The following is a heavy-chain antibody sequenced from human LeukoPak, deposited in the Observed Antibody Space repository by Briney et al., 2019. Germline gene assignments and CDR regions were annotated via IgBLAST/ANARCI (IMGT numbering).Heavy chain of an antibody. CDR2: IYSGGTT. V-gene: IGHV3-53*01. CDR3: AIVTTDRPFDY. D-gene: IGHD4-17*01. J-gene: IGHJ4*02. Sequence: GGSLRLSCAASGFIVSSNYMTWVRQAPGKGLEWVSVIYSGGTTYYADSVKGRFTISRDDSKNTLYLQMNSLRAEDTAVYYCAIVTTDRPFDYWGQGTLVTVSS. CDR1: GFIVSSNY.